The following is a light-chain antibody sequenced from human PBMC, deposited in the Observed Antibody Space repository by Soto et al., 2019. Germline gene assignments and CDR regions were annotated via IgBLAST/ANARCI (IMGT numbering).Light chain of an antibody. V-gene: IGKV3-15*01. CDR3: LQYHNLWA. J-gene: IGKJ1*01. CDR2: RAS. CDR1: QNIYSN. Sequence: IVMTQSPATLSVSPGERATLSCRASQNIYSNVAWYQQRPGQAPRLLIYRASTRAPGIPARFSGSGSGTEFTLTISSLQSEDFTVYSCLQYHNLWAFGQVTKVEIK.